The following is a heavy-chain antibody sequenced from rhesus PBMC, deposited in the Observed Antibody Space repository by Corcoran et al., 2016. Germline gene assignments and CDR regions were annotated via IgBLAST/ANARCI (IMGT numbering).Heavy chain of an antibody. CDR3: ARHLGSSYGWRFDV. V-gene: IGHV4-93*02. D-gene: IGHD6-43*01. CDR2: IYGSAAST. J-gene: IGHJ5-1*01. Sequence: QVQLQESGPAVVKPSETLSLICAVSGGSISSRNLWDWIRPSPGKGLEWIGGIYGSAASTVYSPSLKSRVTLSIDTSKNQFSLKLSSVTAADTAVYFCARHLGSSYGWRFDVWGAGVLVTVSS. CDR1: GGSISSRNL.